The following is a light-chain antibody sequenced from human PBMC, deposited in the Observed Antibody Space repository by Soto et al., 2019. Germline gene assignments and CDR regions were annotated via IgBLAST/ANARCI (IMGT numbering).Light chain of an antibody. V-gene: IGKV2-28*01. CDR2: LGS. Sequence: DIVMTQSPLSLPVTPGEPASISCRSSQSLLHSNGYNYLDWYLQKPGQSPQLLIYLGSNRASGVPDRFSGSGSGTDFTLKISRVEAEDVGVYYCMQALRTPPYTFGQETNLEIK. CDR3: MQALRTPPYT. J-gene: IGKJ2*01. CDR1: QSLLHSNGYNY.